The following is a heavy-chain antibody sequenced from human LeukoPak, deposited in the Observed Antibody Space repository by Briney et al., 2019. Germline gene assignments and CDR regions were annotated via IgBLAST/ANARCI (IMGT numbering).Heavy chain of an antibody. CDR3: AKGRIGGYFDSSGYPFDY. V-gene: IGHV3-23*01. CDR2: ISASGGTT. CDR1: GFTFSSYA. Sequence: GGSLRLSCVASGFTFSSYAMSWVRQAPGKGLEWLSGISASGGTTYYADSVKGRFTISRDNSKNTLDLQMDSLRAEDTAVYYCAKGRIGGYFDSSGYPFDYWGQGTLVTVSS. D-gene: IGHD3-22*01. J-gene: IGHJ4*02.